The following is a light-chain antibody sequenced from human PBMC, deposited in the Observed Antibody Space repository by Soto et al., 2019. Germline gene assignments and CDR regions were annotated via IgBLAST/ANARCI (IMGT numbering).Light chain of an antibody. V-gene: IGKV3-15*01. CDR3: HQYNNWPPWT. Sequence: EIVMTQSPATLSVSPGERAILSCRASQSVNGNLAWYQQKPGQAPRLLIYGASTRTTGIPARFSGSGSGTEFTLTISSLQSEDFAVYYCHQYNNWPPWTFGQGTKVEIK. CDR2: GAS. J-gene: IGKJ1*01. CDR1: QSVNGN.